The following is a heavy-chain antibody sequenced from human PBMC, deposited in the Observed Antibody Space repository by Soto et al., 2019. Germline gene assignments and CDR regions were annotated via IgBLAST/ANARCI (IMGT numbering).Heavy chain of an antibody. V-gene: IGHV1-69*02. CDR2: IIPILGIA. Sequence: QVQLVQSGAEVKKPGSSVKVSCKASGGTFSSYTISWVRQAPGQGLEWMGRIIPILGIANYAQKFQSRVTITADKSTSTAYMELSSLRSEDTAVYYCARSYDRYTPFDPWGQGTLVTVSS. CDR1: GGTFSSYT. J-gene: IGHJ5*02. D-gene: IGHD3-22*01. CDR3: ARSYDRYTPFDP.